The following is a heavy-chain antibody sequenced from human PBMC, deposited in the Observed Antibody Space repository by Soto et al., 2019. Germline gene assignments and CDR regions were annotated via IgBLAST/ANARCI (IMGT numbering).Heavy chain of an antibody. Sequence: GGSLRLSCAASGFTFSSYAMSWVRQAPGKGLEWVSAISDSGGSTYYADSVKGRFTISRDNSKNTLFLQMNSLRAEDTTVYYCAKGSGPHRPYYFDYWGQGTLVTVSS. CDR1: GFTFSSYA. D-gene: IGHD2-15*01. CDR2: ISDSGGST. CDR3: AKGSGPHRPYYFDY. J-gene: IGHJ4*02. V-gene: IGHV3-23*01.